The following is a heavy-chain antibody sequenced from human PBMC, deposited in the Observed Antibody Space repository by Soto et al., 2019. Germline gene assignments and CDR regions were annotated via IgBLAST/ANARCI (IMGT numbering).Heavy chain of an antibody. CDR2: NYYSGST. J-gene: IGHJ4*02. CDR3: PRHTGSYYIIDY. D-gene: IGHD1-26*01. V-gene: IGHV4-39*01. CDR1: GGSLSSSSYY. Sequence: QLQLQESGPGLVKPSETLSLTCTVSGGSLSSSSYYWGWFRQPPGKGLEWIGSNYYSGSTNYNPSLQSRVTISVDTSKNQFSLKLTSVTAADTPIYYCPRHTGSYYIIDYWGQGALVTVSS.